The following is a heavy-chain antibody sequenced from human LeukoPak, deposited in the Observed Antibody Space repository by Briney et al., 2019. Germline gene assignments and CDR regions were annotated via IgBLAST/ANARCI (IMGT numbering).Heavy chain of an antibody. CDR2: ISAYNGNT. D-gene: IGHD6-6*01. V-gene: IGHV1-18*01. CDR3: ARGRQLVPNNWFDP. Sequence: ASVKVSCKASGYTFSSYGISWVRQAPGQGLEWMGWISAYNGNTNYAQKLQGRVTMTTDTSTGTAYMELRSLRSDDTAVYYCARGRQLVPNNWFDPWGQGTLVTVSS. J-gene: IGHJ5*02. CDR1: GYTFSSYG.